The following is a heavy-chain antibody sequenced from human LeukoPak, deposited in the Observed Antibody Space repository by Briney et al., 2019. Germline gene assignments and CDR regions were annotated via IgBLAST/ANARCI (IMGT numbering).Heavy chain of an antibody. Sequence: PGGSLRLSCAASGFTLSSYSMNWVRQAPGKGLECVSSISSSSSYIYYADSVKGRFTISRDNAKNSLYLQMNSLRAEDTAVYYCARDQAFSVGAFDIWGQGTMVTVSS. CDR2: ISSSSSYI. J-gene: IGHJ3*02. CDR3: ARDQAFSVGAFDI. D-gene: IGHD2/OR15-2a*01. CDR1: GFTLSSYS. V-gene: IGHV3-21*01.